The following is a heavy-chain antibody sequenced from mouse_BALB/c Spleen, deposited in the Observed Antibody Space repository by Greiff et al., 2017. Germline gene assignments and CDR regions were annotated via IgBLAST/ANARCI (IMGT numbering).Heavy chain of an antibody. CDR3: ARGYGPDY. V-gene: IGHV5-4*02. CDR2: ISDGGSYT. CDR1: GFTFSDYY. D-gene: IGHD1-2*01. J-gene: IGHJ2*01. Sequence: EVKLVESGGGLVKPGGSLKLSCAASGFTFSDYYMYWVRQTPEKRLEWVATISDGGSYTYYPDSVKGRFTISRDNAKNNLYLQMSSLKSEDTDMYYCARGYGPDYWGQGTTLTVSS.